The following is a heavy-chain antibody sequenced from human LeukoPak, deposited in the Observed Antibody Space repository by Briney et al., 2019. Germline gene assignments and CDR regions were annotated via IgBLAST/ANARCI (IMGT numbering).Heavy chain of an antibody. Sequence: GGSRRLSCAASGFTLTTSWMTWVRQAPGKGLEWVTNINREGSQIDYMDSVKGRFTISRDSANNALYLQMNSLRAEDTAVYYCARGGLTAGFDYWGQGTLVTVSS. V-gene: IGHV3-7*01. CDR3: ARGGLTAGFDY. CDR1: GFTLTTSW. J-gene: IGHJ4*02. CDR2: INREGSQI.